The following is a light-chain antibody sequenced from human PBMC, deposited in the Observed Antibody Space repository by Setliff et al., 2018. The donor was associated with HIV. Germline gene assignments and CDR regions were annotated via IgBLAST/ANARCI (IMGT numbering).Light chain of an antibody. CDR1: TSDVGSNNL. Sequence: QSVLTQPASVSGSPGQSITISCTGTTSDVGSNNLVSWYQQYPGKAPKIMIYEVTKRPSGVSNRFSGSKSGNTASLTISGLQAEDEADYYCCSYAGNYVFGTGTKFTVL. J-gene: IGLJ1*01. CDR2: EVT. V-gene: IGLV2-23*02. CDR3: CSYAGNYV.